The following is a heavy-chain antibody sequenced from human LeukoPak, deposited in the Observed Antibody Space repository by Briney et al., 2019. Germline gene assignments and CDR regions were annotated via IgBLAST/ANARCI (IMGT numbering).Heavy chain of an antibody. CDR1: GFTFSSYA. D-gene: IGHD6-19*01. J-gene: IGHJ6*02. CDR3: ARDMMSGWHYYYYYYYGMDV. V-gene: IGHV3-30*04. Sequence: PGGSLRLSCAASGFTFSSYAMHWVRQAPGKGLEWVAVISYDGSNKYYADSVKGRFTIPRDNSKNTLYLQMNSLRAEDTAVYYCARDMMSGWHYYYYYYYGMDVWGQGTTVTVSS. CDR2: ISYDGSNK.